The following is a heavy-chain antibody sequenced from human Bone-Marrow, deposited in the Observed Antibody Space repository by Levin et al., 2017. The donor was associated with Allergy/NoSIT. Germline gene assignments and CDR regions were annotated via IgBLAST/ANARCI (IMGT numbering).Heavy chain of an antibody. CDR2: INPNSGGT. CDR3: ARDLIHGDYLNTPGDP. CDR1: GYTFTGYY. Sequence: GASVKVSCKASGYTFTGYYMHWVRQAPGQGLEWMGWINPNSGGTNYAQKFQGRVTMTRDTSISTAYMELSRLRSDDTAVYYCARDLIHGDYLNTPGDPWGQGTLVTVSS. J-gene: IGHJ5*02. D-gene: IGHD4-17*01. V-gene: IGHV1-2*02.